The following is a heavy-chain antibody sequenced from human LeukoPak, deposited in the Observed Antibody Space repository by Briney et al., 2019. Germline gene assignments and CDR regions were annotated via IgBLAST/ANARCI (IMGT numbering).Heavy chain of an antibody. CDR3: ARQDRIVVVIGFDY. Sequence: PGGSLRLSCAASGFTFSNYAMSWVRQAPGKGLEWVSAISGSGDNTYYADSVRGRFTISRDNAKNSLYLQMNSLRAEDTAVYYCARQDRIVVVIGFDYWGQGTLVTVSS. D-gene: IGHD3-22*01. V-gene: IGHV3-23*01. CDR1: GFTFSNYA. CDR2: ISGSGDNT. J-gene: IGHJ4*02.